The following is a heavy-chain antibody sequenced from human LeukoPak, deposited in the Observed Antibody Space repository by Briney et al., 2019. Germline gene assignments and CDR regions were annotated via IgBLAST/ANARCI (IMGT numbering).Heavy chain of an antibody. CDR1: GGTFSSYA. CDR3: ASDPMGAARLGAWFDP. J-gene: IGHJ5*02. D-gene: IGHD6-6*01. Sequence: SVKVSCKASGGTFSSYAISWVRQAPGQGLEWMGGIIPIFGTANYAQKFQGRATITADESTSTAYMELSSLRSEDTAVYYCASDPMGAARLGAWFDPWGQGTLVTVSS. CDR2: IIPIFGTA. V-gene: IGHV1-69*13.